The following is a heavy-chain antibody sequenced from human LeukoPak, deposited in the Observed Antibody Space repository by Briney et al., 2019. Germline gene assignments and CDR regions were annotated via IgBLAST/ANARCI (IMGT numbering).Heavy chain of an antibody. CDR3: TRDRNYYDSSGYYDAFDI. CDR1: GFTFSSYW. Sequence: GGSLRLYCAASGFTFSSYWMIWVRQAPGKGLEWVANIKEDGSKIYYVDSVKGRFTISRDNAKNSLYLQMNSLRAEDTAVYFCTRDRNYYDSSGYYDAFDIWGQGTMVTVSS. J-gene: IGHJ3*02. D-gene: IGHD3-22*01. CDR2: IKEDGSKI. V-gene: IGHV3-7*01.